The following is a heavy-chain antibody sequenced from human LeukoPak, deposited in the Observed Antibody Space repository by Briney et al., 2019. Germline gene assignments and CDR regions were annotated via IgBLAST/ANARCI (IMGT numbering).Heavy chain of an antibody. V-gene: IGHV1-2*02. D-gene: IGHD3-9*01. CDR3: ARPLDSNWFDP. CDR2: INPNSGGT. CDR1: GYTFTGYY. J-gene: IGHJ5*02. Sequence: GASVTVSCKASGYTFTGYYMHWVRQAPGQGLAWMGWINPNSGGTNYAQKFQGRVTMTRDTSISTAYMELSRLRSDDTAVYYCARPLDSNWFDPWGQGTLVTVSS.